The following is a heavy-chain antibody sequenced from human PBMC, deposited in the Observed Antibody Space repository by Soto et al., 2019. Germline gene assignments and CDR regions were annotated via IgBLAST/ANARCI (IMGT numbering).Heavy chain of an antibody. Sequence: GKTSETLSLTCTVSGGSISSGGYYWSWIRQHPGKGLEWIGYIYYSGSTYYNPSLKSRVTISVDTSKNQFSLKLSSVTAADTAVYYCARVIVVVPAAMRYIDYWGQGTLVTVSS. J-gene: IGHJ4*02. CDR3: ARVIVVVPAAMRYIDY. CDR1: GGSISSGGYY. V-gene: IGHV4-31*03. D-gene: IGHD2-2*01. CDR2: IYYSGST.